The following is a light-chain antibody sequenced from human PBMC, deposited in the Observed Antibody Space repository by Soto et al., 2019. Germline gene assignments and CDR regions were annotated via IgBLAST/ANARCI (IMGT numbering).Light chain of an antibody. CDR3: SSYTSSSTLGGV. CDR2: DVS. J-gene: IGLJ1*01. Sequence: QSVLTQPASVSGSPGQSITISCTGTCSDVGGYNYVSWYQQHPGKAPKLMIYDVSNRPSGVSNRFSGSKSGNTASLTISGLQAEDEADYYCSSYTSSSTLGGVFGTGTKVTVL. CDR1: CSDVGGYNY. V-gene: IGLV2-14*01.